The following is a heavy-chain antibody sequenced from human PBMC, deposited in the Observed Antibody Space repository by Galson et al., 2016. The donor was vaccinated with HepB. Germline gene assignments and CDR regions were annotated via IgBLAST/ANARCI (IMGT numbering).Heavy chain of an antibody. CDR1: GFIFGDYA. V-gene: IGHV3-49*03. Sequence: SLRLSCAASGFIFGDYAMSWFRQAPGKGLEWVSFIRSKAYGGTTKYAASVKGRFTISRDDSKSIAYLQMNSPKTEDTAVYYCTRERAFHCSSSSCSPYYGMDGWGQGTTVTVSS. CDR2: IRSKAYGGTT. D-gene: IGHD2-15*01. CDR3: TRERAFHCSSSSCSPYYGMDG. J-gene: IGHJ6*02.